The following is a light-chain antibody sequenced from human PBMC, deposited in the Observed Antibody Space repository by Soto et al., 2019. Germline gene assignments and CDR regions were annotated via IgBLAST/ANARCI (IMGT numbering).Light chain of an antibody. V-gene: IGKV2-30*01. CDR1: QSLVNSDGNTY. Sequence: IVMTQSPLSLPVTLGQPASISCRSSQSLVNSDGNTYLHWFQQRPGQSPRRLMYRVSNRDSGVPDRFSGSGSGTDFTLRFSRVEAEDVGVYYCMQGKHWPWTFGQGTKVEIK. CDR2: RVS. CDR3: MQGKHWPWT. J-gene: IGKJ1*01.